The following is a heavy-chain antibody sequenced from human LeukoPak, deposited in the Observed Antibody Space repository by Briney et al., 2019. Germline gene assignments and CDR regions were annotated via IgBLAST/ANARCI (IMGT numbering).Heavy chain of an antibody. CDR2: INPNSGGT. J-gene: IGHJ5*02. CDR3: ARDGSGSYYKNWFDP. V-gene: IGHV1-2*02. D-gene: IGHD3-10*01. Sequence: ASVKVSCKASGYTFTGYYMHWVRQAPGQGLEWMGWINPNSGGTNYAQKFQGRVTMTRDTSISTAYMELSRLRSDDTAVYYCARDGSGSYYKNWFDPWGQGTLVTVSS. CDR1: GYTFTGYY.